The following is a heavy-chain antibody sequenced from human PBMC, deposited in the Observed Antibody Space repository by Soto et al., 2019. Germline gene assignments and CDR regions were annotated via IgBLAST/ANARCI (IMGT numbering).Heavy chain of an antibody. CDR3: ARGPYDYVWGSYPGWEYYFDY. CDR2: INPNSGGT. J-gene: IGHJ4*02. Sequence: ASVKVSCKASGYTFTGYYMHWVRQAPGQGLEWMGWINPNSGGTNYAQKFQGWVTMTRDTSISTAYMELSRLRSDDTAVYYCARGPYDYVWGSYPGWEYYFDYWGQGTLVTVSS. D-gene: IGHD3-16*02. CDR1: GYTFTGYY. V-gene: IGHV1-2*04.